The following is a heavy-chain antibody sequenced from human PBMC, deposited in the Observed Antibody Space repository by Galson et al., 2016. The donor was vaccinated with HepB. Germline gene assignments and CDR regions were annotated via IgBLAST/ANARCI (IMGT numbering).Heavy chain of an antibody. D-gene: IGHD1-1*01. Sequence: SVKVSCKASGYAFTSYYIHWVRQAPGQGLEWMGIINPSGGSTFYAQKLQDRVTLTSDTFTSTVYMELSSLRSEDTAVYYCAREWNDYWNAFDIWGQGTMLTVSS. V-gene: IGHV1-46*04. CDR2: INPSGGST. CDR3: AREWNDYWNAFDI. J-gene: IGHJ3*02. CDR1: GYAFTSYY.